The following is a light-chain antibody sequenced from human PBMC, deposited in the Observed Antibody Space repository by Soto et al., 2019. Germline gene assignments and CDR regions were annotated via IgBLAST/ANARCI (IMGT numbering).Light chain of an antibody. J-gene: IGKJ5*01. CDR3: QQYNSYPT. Sequence: DTQMTQSPSTLSASVGDRVTITCRASQSISSWLAWYQQKPGKAPNLLIYKASSLESGVPSRFSGSGSGTEFTLTISSLQPDDFATYYCQQYNSYPTFGQGTRLEIK. CDR2: KAS. V-gene: IGKV1-5*03. CDR1: QSISSW.